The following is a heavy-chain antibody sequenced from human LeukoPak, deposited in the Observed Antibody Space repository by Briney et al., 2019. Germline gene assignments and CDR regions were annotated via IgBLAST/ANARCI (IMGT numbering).Heavy chain of an antibody. CDR3: ARGIAARPLSRFDP. D-gene: IGHD6-6*01. CDR1: GGSISSYY. Sequence: SETLSLTCTVSGGSISSYYWSWIRQPAGKGLEWIGRIYTSGSTNYNPSLKSRVTVSVDTSKNQFSLKLSSVTAADTAVYYCARGIAARPLSRFDPWGQGTLVTVSS. CDR2: IYTSGST. V-gene: IGHV4-4*07. J-gene: IGHJ5*02.